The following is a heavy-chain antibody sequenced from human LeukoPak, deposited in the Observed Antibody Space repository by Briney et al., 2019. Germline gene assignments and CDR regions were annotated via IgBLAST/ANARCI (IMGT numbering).Heavy chain of an antibody. D-gene: IGHD1-20*01. V-gene: IGHV3-53*01. CDR1: GFTVSSNY. CDR2: IYSGGST. J-gene: IGHJ4*02. Sequence: GGSLRLSCAASGFTVSSNYMSWVRQAPGKGLEWVSVIYSGGSTYYADSVKGRFTISRDNSKNTLYLQMNSLRAEDTAVYYCARRRYNWNAIDYWGQGTLVTVSS. CDR3: ARRRYNWNAIDY.